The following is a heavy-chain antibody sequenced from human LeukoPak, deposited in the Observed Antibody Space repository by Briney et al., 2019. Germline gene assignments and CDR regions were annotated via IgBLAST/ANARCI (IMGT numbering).Heavy chain of an antibody. J-gene: IGHJ4*02. Sequence: GGSLRLSCAASGFTFSSYAMHWVRQAPGKGLEWVAVISYDGSNKYYADSVKGRFTISRDNPKNTLYLQMNSLRAEDTAVYYCARDGALRYGYFDYWGQGTLVTVSS. CDR1: GFTFSSYA. V-gene: IGHV3-30*04. D-gene: IGHD3-9*01. CDR3: ARDGALRYGYFDY. CDR2: ISYDGSNK.